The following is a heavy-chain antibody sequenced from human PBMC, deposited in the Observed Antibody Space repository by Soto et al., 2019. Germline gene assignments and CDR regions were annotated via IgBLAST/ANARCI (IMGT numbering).Heavy chain of an antibody. V-gene: IGHV1-69*13. Sequence: ASVKVSCKASGGTFSSYAISWVRQAPGQGLEWMGGIIPIFGTANYAQKFQGRVTITADESTSTAYMELSSLRSEDTAVYYCARGGTTYYYDSSANWFDPWGQGTLVTVSS. D-gene: IGHD3-22*01. CDR2: IIPIFGTA. CDR3: ARGGTTYYYDSSANWFDP. CDR1: GGTFSSYA. J-gene: IGHJ5*02.